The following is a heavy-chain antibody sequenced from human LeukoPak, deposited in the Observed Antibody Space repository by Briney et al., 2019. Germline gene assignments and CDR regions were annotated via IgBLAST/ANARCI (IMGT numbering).Heavy chain of an antibody. Sequence: SETLCLTCTVSGGSISSGGYYWIWIRQHQGKGLEWIGYIYYSGSTYYNPSLESRVTISVDTSKNQFSLKLSSVTAADTAVYYCARDWLYGMDVWGQGTTVTVSS. CDR2: IYYSGST. J-gene: IGHJ6*02. D-gene: IGHD5-12*01. CDR3: ARDWLYGMDV. CDR1: GGSISSGGYY. V-gene: IGHV4-31*03.